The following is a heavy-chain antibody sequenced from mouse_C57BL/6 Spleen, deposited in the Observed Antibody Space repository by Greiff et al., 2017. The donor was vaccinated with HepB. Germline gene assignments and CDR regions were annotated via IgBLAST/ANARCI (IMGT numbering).Heavy chain of an antibody. CDR1: GFTFSSYA. D-gene: IGHD1-1*01. Sequence: EVKLMESGGGLVKPGGSLKLSCAASGFTFSSYAMSWVRQTPEKRLEWVATISDGGSYTYYPDNVKGRFTISRDNAKNNLYLQMSHLKSEDTAMYYCVRSFDYWGQGTTLTVSS. J-gene: IGHJ2*01. CDR2: ISDGGSYT. V-gene: IGHV5-4*03. CDR3: VRSFDY.